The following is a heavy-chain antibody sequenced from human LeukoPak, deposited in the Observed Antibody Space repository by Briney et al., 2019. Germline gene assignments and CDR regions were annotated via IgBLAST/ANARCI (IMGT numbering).Heavy chain of an antibody. J-gene: IGHJ4*02. CDR3: ARGGVGDWFLSFDY. CDR1: RDSVSSNSAA. CDR2: TYYRSKWYN. D-gene: IGHD3-9*01. V-gene: IGHV6-1*01. Sequence: SQTLSLTCAISRDSVSSNSAAWHWIRQSPSRGLEWLGRTYYRSKWYNDYAVSVKSRITINPDTSKNQFSLQLNSVTPEDTAVYYCARGGVGDWFLSFDYWGQGTLVTVSS.